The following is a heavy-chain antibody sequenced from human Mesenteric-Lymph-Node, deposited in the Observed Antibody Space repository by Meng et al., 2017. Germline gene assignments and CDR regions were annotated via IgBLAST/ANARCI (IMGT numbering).Heavy chain of an antibody. Sequence: SETLSLTCAVYGGSFSGYYWSWIRQPPGKGLEWIGEINHSGSTNYNPSLKSRVTISVDTSKNQFSLKLSSVTAADTAVYYCARANGGNPPYYYYYGMDVWGQGTTVTVSS. D-gene: IGHD4-23*01. CDR2: INHSGST. CDR3: ARANGGNPPYYYYYGMDV. V-gene: IGHV4-34*01. J-gene: IGHJ6*02. CDR1: GGSFSGYY.